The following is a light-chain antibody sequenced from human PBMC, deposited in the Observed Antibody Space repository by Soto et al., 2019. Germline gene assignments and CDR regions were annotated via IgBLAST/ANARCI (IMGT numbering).Light chain of an antibody. CDR3: QQYGSSPGT. CDR1: QSVSSSY. J-gene: IGKJ1*01. CDR2: GAS. Sequence: EIVLTQSPGTLSLSPGERATLSCRASQSVSSSYLAWYQQKPGQAPRLLIDGASSRATGIPDRFSGSGSGTDFTLTISRLEPEDFEVYYCQQYGSSPGTYGQGTKVEIK. V-gene: IGKV3-20*01.